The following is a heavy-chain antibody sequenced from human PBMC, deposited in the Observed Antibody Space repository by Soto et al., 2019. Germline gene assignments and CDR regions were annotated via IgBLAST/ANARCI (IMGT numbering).Heavy chain of an antibody. CDR3: AKGGLRYSGIYNYPVDY. J-gene: IGHJ4*02. CDR2: ITGSVGST. V-gene: IGHV3-23*01. D-gene: IGHD5-12*01. CDR1: AFNFNNYA. Sequence: CGTLRLPCAAPAFNFNNYAMTWARHGPGRGLEWASAITGSVGSTFYTDPVNVRLTISRDNSKNALYLQMTSLRFGETAIYSCAKGGLRYSGIYNYPVDYWVPG.